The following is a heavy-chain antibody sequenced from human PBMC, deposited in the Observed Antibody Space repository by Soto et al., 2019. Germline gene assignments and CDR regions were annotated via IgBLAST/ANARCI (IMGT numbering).Heavy chain of an antibody. CDR1: GLTFSSYA. V-gene: IGHV3-30-3*01. CDR3: ARDSKYSSSSGAFDY. Sequence: QVQLVESGGGVVQPGRSLRLSCAASGLTFSSYAMHWVRQAPGKGLEWVAVISYDGSNKYYADSVKGRFTISRDNSKNTLYLQMNSLRAEDTAVYYCARDSKYSSSSGAFDYWGQGTLVTVSS. J-gene: IGHJ4*02. CDR2: ISYDGSNK. D-gene: IGHD6-6*01.